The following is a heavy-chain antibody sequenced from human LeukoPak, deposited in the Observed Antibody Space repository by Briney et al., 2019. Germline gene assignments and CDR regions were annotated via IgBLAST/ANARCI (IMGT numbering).Heavy chain of an antibody. CDR3: ARFPHYDILTGYPSDY. CDR2: ISAYNGNT. CDR1: GYTFTSYG. J-gene: IGHJ4*02. V-gene: IGHV1-18*01. D-gene: IGHD3-9*01. Sequence: ASVKVSCKASGYTFTSYGFSWVRQAPGQGLEWMGWISAYNGNTNYAQKLQGRVTMTTDTSTSTAYMDLRSLRSDDTAVYYCARFPHYDILTGYPSDYWGQGTLVTVSS.